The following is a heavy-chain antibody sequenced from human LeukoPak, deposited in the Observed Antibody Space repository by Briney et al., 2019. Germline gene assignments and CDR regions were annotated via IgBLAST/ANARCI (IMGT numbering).Heavy chain of an antibody. V-gene: IGHV3-7*01. CDR3: ARDDGDRSVDY. CDR2: INQDGSEE. J-gene: IGHJ4*02. D-gene: IGHD4-17*01. CDR1: GYTLTELS. Sequence: ASVKVSCKVSGYTLTELSMHWVRQAPGKGLEWVAQINQDGSEEHYVDFVKGRFTISRDNAKNSLYLQMNSLRAEDTAVYYCARDDGDRSVDYWGQGTLVTVSS.